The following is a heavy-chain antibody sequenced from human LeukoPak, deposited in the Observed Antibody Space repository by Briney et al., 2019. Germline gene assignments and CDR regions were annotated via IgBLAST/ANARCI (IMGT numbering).Heavy chain of an antibody. V-gene: IGHV1-18*01. Sequence: GASVKVSCKASGYTFTSYGISWVRQAPGQGLEWMGWISAYNGDTNYAQKLQGRVTMTTDTSTSTAYMELRSLRSDDTAVYYCAREAGYCSGGSCYYRFDYWGQGTLVTVSS. CDR3: AREAGYCSGGSCYYRFDY. CDR2: ISAYNGDT. CDR1: GYTFTSYG. J-gene: IGHJ4*02. D-gene: IGHD2-15*01.